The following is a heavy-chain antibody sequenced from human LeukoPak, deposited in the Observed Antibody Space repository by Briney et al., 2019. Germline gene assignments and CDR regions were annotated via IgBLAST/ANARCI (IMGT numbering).Heavy chain of an antibody. CDR3: ARRARFTDATRIFDI. D-gene: IGHD1-14*01. J-gene: IGHJ3*02. CDR2: ISSGGSTI. Sequence: GGSLRLSCAASGFTFSDYYMTWIRQAPGKGLEWVSYISSGGSTIYYADSVKGRFTTSRDNAKSSLYLQMNSLRAEDTAVYYCARRARFTDATRIFDIWGQGTMVTVSS. V-gene: IGHV3-11*04. CDR1: GFTFSDYY.